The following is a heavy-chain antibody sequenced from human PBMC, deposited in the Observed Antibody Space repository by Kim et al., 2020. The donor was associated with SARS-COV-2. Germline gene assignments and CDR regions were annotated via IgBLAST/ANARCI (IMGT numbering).Heavy chain of an antibody. CDR2: ISPYSGHT. CDR3: ARGSGGAFDI. Sequence: ASVKVSCKASGYTFTNKDINWVRQAPGQGLEWMGWISPYSGHTGYAQKVQGRVTMTRNTSIATAYMELSSLRSDDTAVYYCARGSGGAFDICGQGPVVTV. D-gene: IGHD3-10*01. J-gene: IGHJ3*02. V-gene: IGHV1-8*01. CDR1: GYTFTNKD.